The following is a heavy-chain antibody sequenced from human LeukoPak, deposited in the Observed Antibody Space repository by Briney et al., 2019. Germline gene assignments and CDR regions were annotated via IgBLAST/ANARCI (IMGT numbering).Heavy chain of an antibody. CDR2: ISAYNGNT. CDR1: GYTFTSYG. Sequence: GASVKVSCKASGYTFTSYGISGVRQAPGQGLEWMGWISAYNGNTNYAQKLQGRVTMTTDTSTSTAYMELRSLRSDDTAVYYCARGLRSGSSRNWFDPWGQGTLVTVSS. CDR3: ARGLRSGSSRNWFDP. V-gene: IGHV1-18*01. D-gene: IGHD1-26*01. J-gene: IGHJ5*02.